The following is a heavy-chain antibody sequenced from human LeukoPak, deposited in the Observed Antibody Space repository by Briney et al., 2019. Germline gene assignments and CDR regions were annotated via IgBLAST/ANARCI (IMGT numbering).Heavy chain of an antibody. J-gene: IGHJ4*02. CDR2: IYYSGST. CDR3: ARGSSGYYYSPDY. CDR1: GGSISNYY. Sequence: SETLSLTCTVSGGSISNYYWSWIRQPPGKGLEWIGYIYYSGSTYYNPSLKSRVTISVDTSKNQFSLKLSSVTAADTAVYYCARGSSGYYYSPDYWGQGTLVTVSS. D-gene: IGHD3-22*01. V-gene: IGHV4-59*08.